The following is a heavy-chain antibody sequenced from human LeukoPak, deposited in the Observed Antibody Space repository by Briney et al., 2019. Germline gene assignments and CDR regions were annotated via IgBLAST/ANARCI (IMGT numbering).Heavy chain of an antibody. CDR2: INHSGST. V-gene: IGHV4-34*01. CDR3: ARILSGSSSSR. D-gene: IGHD6-6*01. CDR1: GGSFSGYY. Sequence: SETLSLTCAVYGGSFSGYYWSWIRQPPGKGLEWIGEINHSGSTNYNPPLKSRVTISVDTSKNQFSLKLSSVTAADTAVYYCARILSGSSSSRWGQGTLVTVSS. J-gene: IGHJ4*02.